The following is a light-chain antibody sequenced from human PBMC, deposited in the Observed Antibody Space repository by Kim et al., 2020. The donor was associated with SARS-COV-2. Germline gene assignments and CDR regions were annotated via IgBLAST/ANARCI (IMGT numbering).Light chain of an antibody. CDR2: EDN. Sequence: QSALTQPASVSGSPGQSITISCTGTSSDVSWYQQHPGKAPKLMIYEDNKRPSGVSNRFSGSKSGNTASLTISGLQAEDEALYYCCSYAGSSTLVFGGGTQLTVL. CDR1: SSDV. V-gene: IGLV2-23*01. J-gene: IGLJ2*01. CDR3: CSYAGSSTLV.